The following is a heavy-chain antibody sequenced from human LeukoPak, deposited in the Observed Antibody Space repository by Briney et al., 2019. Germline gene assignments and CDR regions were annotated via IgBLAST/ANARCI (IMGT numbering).Heavy chain of an antibody. V-gene: IGHV3-74*01. CDR3: ARRGTIAVPVFWFDP. CDR2: INSDGSST. J-gene: IGHJ5*02. D-gene: IGHD6-19*01. Sequence: GGSLRLSCAASGFTFSSYWMHWVRQAPGKGLVWVSRINSDGSSTSYADSVKGRFTISRDNAKNSVHLQINRLRAEDTAVYYCARRGTIAVPVFWFDPWGQGTLVIVSS. CDR1: GFTFSSYW.